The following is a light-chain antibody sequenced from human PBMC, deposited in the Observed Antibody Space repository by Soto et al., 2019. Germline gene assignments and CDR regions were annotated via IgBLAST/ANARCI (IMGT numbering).Light chain of an antibody. J-gene: IGKJ4*01. CDR3: QQRSNSPLT. Sequence: EIVMTQSPATLSVSPGERATLSCRASQSVSSYLAWYQQKPGQAPRLLIYDASNRATGIPARFSGSGSGTDFTLTISSLEPEDFAVYYCQQRSNSPLTFGGGTKVDI. CDR1: QSVSSY. V-gene: IGKV3-11*01. CDR2: DAS.